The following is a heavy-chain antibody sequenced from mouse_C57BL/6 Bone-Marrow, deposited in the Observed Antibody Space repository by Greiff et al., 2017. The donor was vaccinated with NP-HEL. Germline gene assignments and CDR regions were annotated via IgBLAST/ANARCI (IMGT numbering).Heavy chain of an antibody. CDR2: INPSNGGT. Sequence: QVQLKESGTELVKPGASVKLSCKASGYTFTSYWMHWVKQRPGQGLEWIGNINPSNGGTNYNEKFKSKATLTVDKSSSTAYMQLSSLTSEDSAVYYCARGGWLLWYFDVWGTGTTVTVSS. CDR3: ARGGWLLWYFDV. CDR1: GYTFTSYW. J-gene: IGHJ1*03. D-gene: IGHD2-3*01. V-gene: IGHV1-53*01.